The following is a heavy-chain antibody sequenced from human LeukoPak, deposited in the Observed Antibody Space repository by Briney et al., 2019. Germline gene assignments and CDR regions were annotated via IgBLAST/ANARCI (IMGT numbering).Heavy chain of an antibody. Sequence: GGSLRLSCAASGFTFSIYAMHWVRQAPGKGLEYVSAISSNGGSTYYANSVKGRFTISRDNSKNTLYLQMGSLRAEDMAVYYCARAGSGSYYNAPYYWGQGTLVTVSS. J-gene: IGHJ4*02. V-gene: IGHV3-64*01. CDR1: GFTFSIYA. CDR3: ARAGSGSYYNAPYY. D-gene: IGHD3-10*01. CDR2: ISSNGGST.